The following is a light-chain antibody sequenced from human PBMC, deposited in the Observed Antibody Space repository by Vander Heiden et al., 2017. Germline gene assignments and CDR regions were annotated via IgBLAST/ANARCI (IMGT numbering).Light chain of an antibody. CDR1: SSNIGAGYD. Sequence: QSVLTQPPSVSGAPGQRLTISCTGSSSNIGAGYDVHWYQQLPGTAPKLLIYDNNNRPSGVPDRFSGSKSGTSASLAITGLQAEDEADYYCQSYDSSLSGVVFGGGTKLTGL. V-gene: IGLV1-40*01. CDR3: QSYDSSLSGVV. CDR2: DNN. J-gene: IGLJ2*01.